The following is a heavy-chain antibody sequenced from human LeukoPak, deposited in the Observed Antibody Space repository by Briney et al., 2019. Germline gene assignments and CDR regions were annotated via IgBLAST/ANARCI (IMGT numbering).Heavy chain of an antibody. CDR3: ARDFGPVDGTIFGVVISAYGMDV. V-gene: IGHV1-46*01. Sequence: ASVKVSFKASGYTFTIYYMHWVRQAPGQGLEWMGIINPSGGSRSYAQKFQGRVTMTRDTSTSTVYMELSSLRSEDTAVYYCARDFGPVDGTIFGVVISAYGMDVWGQGTTVTVSS. D-gene: IGHD3-3*01. CDR1: GYTFTIYY. CDR2: INPSGGSR. J-gene: IGHJ6*02.